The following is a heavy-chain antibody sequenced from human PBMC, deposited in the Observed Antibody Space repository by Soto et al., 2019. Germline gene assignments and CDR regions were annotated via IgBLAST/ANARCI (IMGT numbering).Heavy chain of an antibody. J-gene: IGHJ4*02. CDR3: ARDPLTSFDY. V-gene: IGHV4-4*07. D-gene: IGHD2-2*01. CDR2: IFSSGST. CDR1: GGSISSYY. Sequence: PSYALSLTCTVSGGSISSYYWSWIRQPAGKGLEWIGRIFSSGSTNYNPSLKSRVTMSVDSSKKQFSLKLRSVTAADTAVYYSARDPLTSFDYWGQGTLVTASS.